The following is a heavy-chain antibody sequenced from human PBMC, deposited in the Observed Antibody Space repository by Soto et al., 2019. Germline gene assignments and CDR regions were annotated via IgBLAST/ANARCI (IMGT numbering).Heavy chain of an antibody. Sequence: EVQLVESGGGLVQPGGSLTLSCAASGFTFSNYWMHWVRQAPGKGLVWVSRINSGGSSTSYADSVEGRFTISRDNARNTLYVQMNSLRVEDTAVYYCARAGDRGYEPDDWGQGTLVTVSS. CDR2: INSGGSST. D-gene: IGHD5-12*01. J-gene: IGHJ4*02. CDR1: GFTFSNYW. V-gene: IGHV3-74*01. CDR3: ARAGDRGYEPDD.